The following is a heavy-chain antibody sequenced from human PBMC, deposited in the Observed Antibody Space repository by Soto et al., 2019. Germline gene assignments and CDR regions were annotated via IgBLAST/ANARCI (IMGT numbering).Heavy chain of an antibody. CDR2: ISYDGSNK. V-gene: IGHV3-30*18. Sequence: QVQLVESGGGVVQPGRSLRLSCAASGFTFSSYGMHWVRQAPGKGLEWVAVISYDGSNKYYADSVKGRFTISRDNSKNTLYLQMNSLRAEDTAVYYCAKAYGDYTTVGYFDYWGQGTLVTVSS. CDR3: AKAYGDYTTVGYFDY. CDR1: GFTFSSYG. D-gene: IGHD4-17*01. J-gene: IGHJ4*02.